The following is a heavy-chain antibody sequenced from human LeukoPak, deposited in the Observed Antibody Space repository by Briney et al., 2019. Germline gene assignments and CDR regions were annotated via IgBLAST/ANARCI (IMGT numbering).Heavy chain of an antibody. J-gene: IGHJ6*02. V-gene: IGHV3-9*01. CDR3: ARDWAVLRFLEWLFYGMDV. Sequence: GGSLRLSCAASGFTFDDYAMHWVRQVPGKGLEWVSGISWNSGSIGYADSVKGRFTISRDNAKNSLYLQMNSLRAEDTAVYYCARDWAVLRFLEWLFYGMDVWGQGTTVTVSS. CDR2: ISWNSGSI. D-gene: IGHD3-3*01. CDR1: GFTFDDYA.